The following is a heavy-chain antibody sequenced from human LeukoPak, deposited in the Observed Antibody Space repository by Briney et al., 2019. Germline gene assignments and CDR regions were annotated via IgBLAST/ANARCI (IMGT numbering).Heavy chain of an antibody. V-gene: IGHV7-4-1*02. CDR2: INTNTGNP. CDR1: GYTSTTYA. CDR3: ARGYCSGGTCHTCDY. J-gene: IGHJ4*02. Sequence: ASVKVSCKASGYTSTTYAMNWVRQAPGQGLEWMGWINTNTGNPTYAQGFTGRFVFSLDTSVSTAYLQISSLKAEDTAVYYCARGYCSGGTCHTCDYWGQGTLVTVSS. D-gene: IGHD2-15*01.